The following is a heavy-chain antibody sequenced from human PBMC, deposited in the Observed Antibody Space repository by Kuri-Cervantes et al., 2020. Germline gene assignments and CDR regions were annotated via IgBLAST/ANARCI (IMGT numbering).Heavy chain of an antibody. V-gene: IGHV3-9*01. CDR1: GFTFDDYA. J-gene: IGHJ5*02. CDR2: ISWNSGSI. CDR3: ARAGYSSSWKSGYNWFDP. D-gene: IGHD6-13*01. Sequence: GGSLRLSCAASGFTFDDYAMHWVRQAPGKGLEWVSGISWNSGSIGYADSVKGRFTISRDNAKNSLYLQMNSLRAEDTALYYCARAGYSSSWKSGYNWFDPWGQGTLVTVSS.